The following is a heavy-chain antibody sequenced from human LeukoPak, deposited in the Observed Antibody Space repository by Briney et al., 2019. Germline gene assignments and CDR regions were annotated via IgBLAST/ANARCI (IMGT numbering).Heavy chain of an antibody. J-gene: IGHJ4*02. CDR2: ISANNGNT. V-gene: IGHV1-18*01. CDR3: ARVRCTGGVCYTPGIDC. CDR1: VYTFTSYG. D-gene: IGHD2-8*02. Sequence: ASVTVSFKASVYTFTSYGISWVRQAPGQGLAWMGCISANNGNTNYARNLQGRVTMTTATSTSTAYMELRSLRPDDTAVYYCARVRCTGGVCYTPGIDCWGQGTLVTVSS.